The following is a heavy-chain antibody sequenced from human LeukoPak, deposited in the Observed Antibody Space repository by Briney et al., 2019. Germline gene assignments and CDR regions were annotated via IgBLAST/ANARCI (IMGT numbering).Heavy chain of an antibody. CDR2: IYHSGST. D-gene: IGHD3-22*01. V-gene: IGHV4-4*02. CDR3: ARGSYDSSGYKFDP. Sequence: SGTLSLTCAVSGGSISSSNWWSWVRRPPGKGLEWIGEIYHSGSTNYNPSLKSRVTISVDKSKNQFSLKLSSVTAADTAVYYCARGSYDSSGYKFDPWGQGTLVTVSS. J-gene: IGHJ5*02. CDR1: GGSISSSNW.